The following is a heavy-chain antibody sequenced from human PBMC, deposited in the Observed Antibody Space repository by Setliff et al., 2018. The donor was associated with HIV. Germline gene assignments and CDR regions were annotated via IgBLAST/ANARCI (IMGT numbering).Heavy chain of an antibody. D-gene: IGHD3-22*01. CDR3: ARVPLGYYDSSGPRDAFDI. Sequence: PSETLSLTCAFYGGSFSSYYWGWIRQPPGKGLEWIGSIYHSGSTYYNPSLKSRVTISVDTSKNQFSLKLSSVTAADTAVYYCARVPLGYYDSSGPRDAFDIWGQGTMVTVSS. CDR1: GGSFSSYY. CDR2: IYHSGST. V-gene: IGHV4-38-2*01. J-gene: IGHJ3*02.